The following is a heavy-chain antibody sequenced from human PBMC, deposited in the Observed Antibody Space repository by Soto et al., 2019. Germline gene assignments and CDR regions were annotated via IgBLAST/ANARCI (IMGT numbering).Heavy chain of an antibody. D-gene: IGHD1-1*01. Sequence: SAKVSCKASGGTFSSYAIDWVRQAPGQGLEWMGGIIPLFGTTNYAQKLQGRVKLTADESTRTAYMELSTLTSEDTAVYYCARGTVTGSEYNYYYYGMDVWGQGTTVTVSS. J-gene: IGHJ6*02. V-gene: IGHV1-69*13. CDR1: GGTFSSYA. CDR2: IIPLFGTT. CDR3: ARGTVTGSEYNYYYYGMDV.